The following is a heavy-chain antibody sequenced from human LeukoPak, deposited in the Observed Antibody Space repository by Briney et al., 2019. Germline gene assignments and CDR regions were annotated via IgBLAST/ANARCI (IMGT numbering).Heavy chain of an antibody. CDR1: GGSISSYY. D-gene: IGHD6-19*01. V-gene: IGHV4-4*07. Sequence: SETLSLTCTVSGGSISSYYWSWIRQPAGKGLEWIGSIYYSGSTYYNPSLKSRVTISVDTSKNQFSLKLSSVTAADTAVYYCARGSGWYGSVDYWGQGTLVTVSS. CDR3: ARGSGWYGSVDY. CDR2: IYYSGST. J-gene: IGHJ4*02.